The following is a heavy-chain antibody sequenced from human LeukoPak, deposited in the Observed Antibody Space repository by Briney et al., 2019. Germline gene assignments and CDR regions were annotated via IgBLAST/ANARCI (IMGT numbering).Heavy chain of an antibody. CDR1: GGSITTNDYY. Sequence: SETLSLTCTVSGGSITTNDYYWGWIRQPPGKGLEWIGTIYYSGSTYFNPSLKSRVTIPVDTSKNQFSLKLSSVTAADTAVYYCARWDCSGGSCYRYYYYYIDVWDKGTTVTVSS. D-gene: IGHD2-15*01. J-gene: IGHJ6*03. CDR2: IYYSGST. V-gene: IGHV4-39*01. CDR3: ARWDCSGGSCYRYYYYYIDV.